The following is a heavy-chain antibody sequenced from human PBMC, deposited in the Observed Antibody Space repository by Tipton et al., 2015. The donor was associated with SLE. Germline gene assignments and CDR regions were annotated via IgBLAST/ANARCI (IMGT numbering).Heavy chain of an antibody. J-gene: IGHJ1*01. CDR3: ATTRNWNYEYFQH. Sequence: SLRLSCAASGFTFSSYSLNWVRQAPGKGLEWVSSISISGSYKYYADSVKGRFTISRDNAKDSLYLQMNSLRAEDTALYYCATTRNWNYEYFQHWGQGTLATVSS. CDR2: ISISGSYK. CDR1: GFTFSSYS. D-gene: IGHD1-7*01. V-gene: IGHV3-21*01.